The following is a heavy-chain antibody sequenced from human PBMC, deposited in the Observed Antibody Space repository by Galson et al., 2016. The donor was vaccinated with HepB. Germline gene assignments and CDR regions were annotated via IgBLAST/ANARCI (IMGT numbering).Heavy chain of an antibody. CDR1: GFTFDNYA. D-gene: IGHD3-10*01. CDR2: ISWSSGNI. Sequence: SLRLSCAASGFTFDNYAMHWVRLVPGKGLEWVSGISWSSGNIGYADSVKGRFTISRDNAKNSLYLQMNSLRTGDTALYYCAKPLYMSPGAFDIWGQGTMVTVSS. CDR3: AKPLYMSPGAFDI. J-gene: IGHJ3*02. V-gene: IGHV3-9*01.